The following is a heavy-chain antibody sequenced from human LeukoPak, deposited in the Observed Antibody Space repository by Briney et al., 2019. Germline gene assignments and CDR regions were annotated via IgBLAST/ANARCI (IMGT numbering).Heavy chain of an antibody. V-gene: IGHV4-39*01. CDR3: ARQEYCSGGSCYYYYGMDV. D-gene: IGHD2-15*01. CDR2: IYYSGST. Sequence: SETLSLTCTVSGGSISGSSYYWGWIRQPPGKGLEWIGSIYYSGSTYYNPSLKSRVTISVDTSKNQFSLKLSSVTAADTAVYYCARQEYCSGGSCYYYYGMDVWGQGTTVTVSS. CDR1: GGSISGSSYY. J-gene: IGHJ6*02.